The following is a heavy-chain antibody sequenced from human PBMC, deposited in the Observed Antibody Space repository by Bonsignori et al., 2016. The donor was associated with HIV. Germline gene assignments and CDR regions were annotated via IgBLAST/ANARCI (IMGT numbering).Heavy chain of an antibody. D-gene: IGHD6-13*01. CDR2: IKQSGSDT. CDR3: ARDPGIAADGTVGYF. J-gene: IGHJ4*01. V-gene: IGHV3-7*01. Sequence: EVQLVESGGGLVQPGGSLRLSCAASGFDFSTYWMSWVRQAPGKGPEWVANIKQSGSDTYYVDSVKGRFTISRDNAKNSLYLQMNSLRVEDSAVYYCARDPGIAADGTVGYF. CDR1: GFDFSTYW.